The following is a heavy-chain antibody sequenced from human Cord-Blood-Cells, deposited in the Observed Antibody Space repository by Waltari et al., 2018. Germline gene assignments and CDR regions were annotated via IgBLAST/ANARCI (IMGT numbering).Heavy chain of an antibody. CDR3: ARDRGDVVVVAATRAFDI. Sequence: QVQLVQSGAEVKKPGSAVKVSCKASGGTFSSYAISWGRQDPGQGLEWMGVIIPIFGTANYAQKFQGRVTITADESTSTAYMELSSLRSEDTAVYYCARDRGDVVVVAATRAFDIWGQGTMVTVSS. D-gene: IGHD2-15*01. V-gene: IGHV1-69*01. CDR1: GGTFSSYA. J-gene: IGHJ3*02. CDR2: IIPIFGTA.